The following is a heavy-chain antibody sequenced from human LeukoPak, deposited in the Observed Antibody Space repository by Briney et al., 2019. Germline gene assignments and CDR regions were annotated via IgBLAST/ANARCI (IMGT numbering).Heavy chain of an antibody. J-gene: IGHJ3*02. Sequence: PSETLSLTCTVSGGSISGYYWSWIRQPPGKGLEWVGYISYSGSTNYKPSLKSRVTMSVDTSKNQFSLKLSSVTAADTAVYYCASEGPVLAYCGGDCFDGAFDIWGQGTMVTVSS. CDR2: ISYSGST. V-gene: IGHV4-59*12. CDR3: ASEGPVLAYCGGDCFDGAFDI. CDR1: GGSISGYY. D-gene: IGHD2-21*01.